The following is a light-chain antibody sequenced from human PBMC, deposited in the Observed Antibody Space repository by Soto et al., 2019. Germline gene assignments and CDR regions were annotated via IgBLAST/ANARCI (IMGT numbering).Light chain of an antibody. V-gene: IGKV2-30*02. J-gene: IGKJ1*01. Sequence: DVVMTQSPLSRPVTLGQPASISCRSSQSLIQSGGSTYLSWFQQRPGRSPGRRISEVSDRDSGVPDRFSGSGSGTDFTLNISRVEAEDVVVYYCMQGTHWPWTFGQGTEVEIK. CDR1: QSLIQSGGSTY. CDR2: EVS. CDR3: MQGTHWPWT.